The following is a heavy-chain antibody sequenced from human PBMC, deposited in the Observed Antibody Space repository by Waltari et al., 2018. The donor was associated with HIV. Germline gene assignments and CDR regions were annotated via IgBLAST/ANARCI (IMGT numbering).Heavy chain of an antibody. J-gene: IGHJ4*02. CDR2: INHSGST. CDR3: ARKVGYIAVAGYYFDY. CDR1: GGSFSGYY. V-gene: IGHV4-34*01. Sequence: QVQLQQWGAGLLKPSETLSLTCAVYGGSFSGYYWSWIRQPPGKGLEWIGEINHSGSTNYNPSLKSRVTISVDTSKNQFSLKLSSVTAADTAVYYCARKVGYIAVAGYYFDYWGQGTLVTVSS. D-gene: IGHD6-19*01.